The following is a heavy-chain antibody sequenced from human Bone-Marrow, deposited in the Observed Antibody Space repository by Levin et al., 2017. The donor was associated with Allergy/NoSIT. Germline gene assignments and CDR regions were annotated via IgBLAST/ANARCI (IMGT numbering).Heavy chain of an antibody. J-gene: IGHJ5*02. V-gene: IGHV1-69*01. D-gene: IGHD6-13*01. Sequence: KISCQASGGTFSSYAISWVRQAPGQGLEWMGGIIPIFGTANYAQKFQGRVTITADESTSTAYMELSSLRSEDTAVYYCARVSPRYSSSWYNSWFDPWGQGTLVTVSS. CDR3: ARVSPRYSSSWYNSWFDP. CDR1: GGTFSSYA. CDR2: IIPIFGTA.